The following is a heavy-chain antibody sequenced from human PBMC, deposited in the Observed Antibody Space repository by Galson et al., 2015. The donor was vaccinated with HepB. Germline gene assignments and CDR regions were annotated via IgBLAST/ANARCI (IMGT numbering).Heavy chain of an antibody. CDR2: ITSAGDKE. Sequence: SLRLSCAASGFIFNTYSMHWVRQAPGKGLEWVAAITSAGDKEYYADSVKGRFTNSRDNSKNMLYLQINSLRAEDTAVYYCARDGMGRGSGNYSAFDYWGQGTLVTVSS. CDR1: GFIFNTYS. J-gene: IGHJ4*02. D-gene: IGHD1-26*01. V-gene: IGHV3-30-3*01. CDR3: ARDGMGRGSGNYSAFDY.